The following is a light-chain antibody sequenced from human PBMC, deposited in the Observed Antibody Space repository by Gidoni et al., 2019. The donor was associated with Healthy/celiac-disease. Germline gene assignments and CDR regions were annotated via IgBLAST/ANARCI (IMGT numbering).Light chain of an antibody. V-gene: IGKV4-1*01. CDR3: QQYYSTPYT. J-gene: IGKJ2*01. CDR2: WAS. Sequence: DIVMTQSPDSLAVSLGERATINCKSSQSVLYSSNNKNYLAWYQQKPGQPPKLLIYWASTRESGVPDRFIGSGSWTDFTLTISSLQAEDVAVYYCQQYYSTPYTFGQGTKLEIK. CDR1: QSVLYSSNNKNY.